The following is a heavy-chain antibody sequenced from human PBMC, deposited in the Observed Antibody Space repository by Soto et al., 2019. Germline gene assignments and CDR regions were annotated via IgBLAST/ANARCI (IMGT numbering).Heavy chain of an antibody. D-gene: IGHD3-22*01. CDR3: ARTGSSGYPYFDY. V-gene: IGHV4-61*01. J-gene: IGHJ4*02. CDR2: IYYSGST. CDR1: GGSVSSGSYY. Sequence: SETLSLTCTVSGGSVSSGSYYWSWIRQPPGKGLEWIGYIYYSGSTNYNPSLKSRVTISVDTSKNQFSLKLSSVTAADTAVYYCARTGSSGYPYFDYWGQGTLVTVSS.